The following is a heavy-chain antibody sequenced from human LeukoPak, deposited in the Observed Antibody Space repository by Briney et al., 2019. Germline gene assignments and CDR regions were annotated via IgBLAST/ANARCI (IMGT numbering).Heavy chain of an antibody. Sequence: ASVKVSFKASGYTFTAYYMHWVRQAPGQGLEWMGWINPNSGGTNYSQKFQGRVTMTRDTATSTAYMELSRLRSDDTAVYYCARDQGSSWYGRYYYMDVWGKGTTVTVSS. D-gene: IGHD6-13*01. CDR3: ARDQGSSWYGRYYYMDV. CDR1: GYTFTAYY. V-gene: IGHV1-2*02. CDR2: INPNSGGT. J-gene: IGHJ6*03.